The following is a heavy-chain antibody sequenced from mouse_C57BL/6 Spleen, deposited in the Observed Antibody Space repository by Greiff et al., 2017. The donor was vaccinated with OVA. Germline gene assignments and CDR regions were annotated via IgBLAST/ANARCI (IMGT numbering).Heavy chain of an antibody. CDR2: ISSGSSTI. Sequence: VKVVESGGGLVKPGGSLKLSCAASGFTFSDYGMHWVRQAPEKGLEWVAYISSGSSTIYYADTVKGRFTISRDNAKNTLFLQMTSLRSEDTAMYYCARSYSKLDYWGQGTTRTVSS. CDR3: ARSYSKLDY. CDR1: GFTFSDYG. J-gene: IGHJ2*01. D-gene: IGHD2-5*01. V-gene: IGHV5-17*01.